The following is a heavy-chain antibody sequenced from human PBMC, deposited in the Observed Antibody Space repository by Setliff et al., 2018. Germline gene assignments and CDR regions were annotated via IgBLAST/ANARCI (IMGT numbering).Heavy chain of an antibody. CDR2: IHHSGET. J-gene: IGHJ4*02. V-gene: IGHV4-31*03. Sequence: SETLSLTCTVSGDSIRRGDYWSWIRQHPGKGLEWIGYIHHSGETFYNPSLRSRVIISVDTSKNQFSLKVTSLIAADTAVYYCARAGDGIDFDYFDYWGRGTPVTVSS. CDR1: GDSIRRGDY. CDR3: ARAGDGIDFDYFDY. D-gene: IGHD1-26*01.